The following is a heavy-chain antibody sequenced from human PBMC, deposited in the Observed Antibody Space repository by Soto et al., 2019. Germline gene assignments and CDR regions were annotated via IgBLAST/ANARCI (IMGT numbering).Heavy chain of an antibody. CDR2: IYPGDSDT. CDR1: GYSFTSYW. D-gene: IGHD2-2*01. J-gene: IGHJ6*03. V-gene: IGHV5-51*01. Sequence: GESLKISCKGSGYSFTSYWIGWVRQMPGKGLEWMGIIYPGDSDTRYSPSFQGQVTISADKSISTAYLQWSSLKASDTAMYYCARSSHRSRYYYYYMDVWGKGTTVTVSS. CDR3: ARSSHRSRYYYYYMDV.